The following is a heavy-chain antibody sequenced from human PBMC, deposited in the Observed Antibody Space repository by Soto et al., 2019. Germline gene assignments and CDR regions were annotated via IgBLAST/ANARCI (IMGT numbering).Heavy chain of an antibody. CDR1: GFTFSSYG. Sequence: GGSLRLSCAASGFTFSSYGMHWVRQAPGKGLEWVAVIWYDGSNKYYADSVKGRFTISRDNSKNTLYLQMNSLRAEDTAVYYCASYPYCSGGSCYDYWGKGTLVTVPS. D-gene: IGHD2-15*01. V-gene: IGHV3-33*01. CDR3: ASYPYCSGGSCYDY. CDR2: IWYDGSNK. J-gene: IGHJ4*02.